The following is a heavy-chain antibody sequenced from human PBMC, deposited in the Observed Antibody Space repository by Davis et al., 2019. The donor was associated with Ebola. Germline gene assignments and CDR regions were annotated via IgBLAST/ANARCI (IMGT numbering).Heavy chain of an antibody. CDR1: GFTFSNAW. CDR2: IKSKTDGGTT. J-gene: IGHJ4*02. Sequence: PGGSLRLSCAASGFTFSNAWMSWVRQAPGKGLEWVGRIKSKTDGGTTDYAAPVKGRFTISRDDSKNTLYLQMNSLKTEDTAVYYCTTSRLWDSSGYYDWGQGTLVTVSS. CDR3: TTSRLWDSSGYYD. D-gene: IGHD3-22*01. V-gene: IGHV3-15*01.